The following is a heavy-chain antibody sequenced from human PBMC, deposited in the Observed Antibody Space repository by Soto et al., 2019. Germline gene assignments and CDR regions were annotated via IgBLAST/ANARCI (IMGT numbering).Heavy chain of an antibody. D-gene: IGHD3-9*01. V-gene: IGHV1-69*01. CDR3: ARDFEFPSYYGMDL. J-gene: IGHJ6*02. Sequence: QVQLVQSGAEVKKPGSSVKVSCKASVGTFSSYAISWVRQAPGQGLEWMGGIIPIFGTANYAQKFQGRVTITADESTSTAYMKLSSLRSEDTAVYYCARDFEFPSYYGMDLWGQGTTVTVSS. CDR1: VGTFSSYA. CDR2: IIPIFGTA.